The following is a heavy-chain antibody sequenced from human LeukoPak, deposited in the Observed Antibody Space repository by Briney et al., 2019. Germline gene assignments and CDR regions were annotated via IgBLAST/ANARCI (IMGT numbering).Heavy chain of an antibody. CDR1: GFTFSSYE. CDR3: ARGSWVVRGVIFDN. J-gene: IGHJ4*02. CDR2: ISSSGSTM. Sequence: GGSLRLSCAASGFTFSSYEMNWVRQAPGKGLEWVSYISSSGSTMYYADSVKGRFTISRDNAKNSLYLQMNSLRAEDTAVYYCARGSWVVRGVIFDNWGQGTLVTVSS. V-gene: IGHV3-48*03. D-gene: IGHD3-10*01.